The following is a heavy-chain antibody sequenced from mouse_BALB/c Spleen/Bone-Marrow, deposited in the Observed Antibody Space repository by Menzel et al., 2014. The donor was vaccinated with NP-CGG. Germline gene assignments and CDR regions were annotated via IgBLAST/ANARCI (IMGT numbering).Heavy chain of an antibody. V-gene: IGHV7-3*02. CDR2: IRNKAYGYTT. CDR1: GFTFTDYY. J-gene: IGHJ4*01. Sequence: EVMLVESGGGLVQPGGSLRLSCTPSGFTFTDYYMSWVHQPPGKALEWLAFIRNKAYGYTTEYSASVRGRFTISRDNSQSILYLQMNTLRAEDSATYYCARFPMDYWGQGTSVTVSS. CDR3: ARFPMDY.